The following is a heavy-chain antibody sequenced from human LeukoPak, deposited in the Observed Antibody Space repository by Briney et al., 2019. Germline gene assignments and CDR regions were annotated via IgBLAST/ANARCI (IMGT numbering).Heavy chain of an antibody. CDR1: GGSFSGYY. Sequence: SETLSLTCAVYGGSFSGYYWSWIRQPPGKGLEWIGEINHSGSTNYNPSLKSRVTISVDTSKNQFSLKLSSVTAADTAVYYCASTTKWEFDWFDPWGQGTLVTVSS. V-gene: IGHV4-34*01. CDR2: INHSGST. D-gene: IGHD1-26*01. J-gene: IGHJ5*02. CDR3: ASTTKWEFDWFDP.